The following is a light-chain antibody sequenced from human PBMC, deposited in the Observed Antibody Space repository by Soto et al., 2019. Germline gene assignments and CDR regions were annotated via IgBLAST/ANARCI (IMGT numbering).Light chain of an antibody. CDR2: SAS. J-gene: IGKJ4*01. CDR1: QSVGSF. V-gene: IGKV3-11*01. CDR3: QQRDRRPLT. Sequence: EIVLTQSPATLSLSPGERATLSCRASQSVGSFLAWYQQKPGHPPRLLIYSASDRATGIPDRFSGSGSGTDFTLTNSNLEPGDFAVYYRQQRDRRPLTFGRGTRV.